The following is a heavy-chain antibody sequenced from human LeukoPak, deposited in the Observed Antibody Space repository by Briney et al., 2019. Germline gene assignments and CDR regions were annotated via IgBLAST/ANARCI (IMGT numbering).Heavy chain of an antibody. D-gene: IGHD6-19*01. CDR1: GYTFTGYY. V-gene: IGHV1-2*02. J-gene: IGHJ5*02. CDR2: INPNSGGT. CDR3: ARVDSSGWNLNWFDP. Sequence: ASVKVSCKASGYTFTGYYMHWVRQAPGQGLEWRGWINPNSGGTNYAQKFQGRVTMTRDTSISTAYMELSRLRSDDTAVYYCARVDSSGWNLNWFDPWGQGTLVTVSS.